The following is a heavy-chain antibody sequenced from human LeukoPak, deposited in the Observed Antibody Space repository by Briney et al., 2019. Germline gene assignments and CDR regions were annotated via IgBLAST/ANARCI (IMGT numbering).Heavy chain of an antibody. V-gene: IGHV1-46*01. D-gene: IGHD5-18*01. CDR2: INPSGGST. CDR3: ARAAEYSCGYYYYGMDV. J-gene: IGHJ6*02. Sequence: GASVKVSCKASGYTFTSYSMHWVRQAPGQGLEWMGIINPSGGSTSYAQKFQGRVTMTRDTSTSTVYMELSSLRSEDTAVYYCARAAEYSCGYYYYGMDVWGQGTTVTVSS. CDR1: GYTFTSYS.